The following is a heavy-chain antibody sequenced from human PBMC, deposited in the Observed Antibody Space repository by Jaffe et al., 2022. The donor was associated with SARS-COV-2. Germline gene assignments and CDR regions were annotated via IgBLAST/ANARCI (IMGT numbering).Heavy chain of an antibody. J-gene: IGHJ4*02. CDR3: ASEVGSCSGGSCYSKYNFDF. V-gene: IGHV4-39*01. CDR2: VYYSGTT. Sequence: QLQLQESGPGLVKPSETLSLTCTVSGGSISTSSYYWGWIRQPPGKGLEWIGTVYYSGTTYYNPSLKSRLTISVDTSKNQFSLRLSSVTAADSAVYYCASEVGSCSGGSCYSKYNFDFWGQGTLVTVSS. D-gene: IGHD2-15*01. CDR1: GGSISTSSYY.